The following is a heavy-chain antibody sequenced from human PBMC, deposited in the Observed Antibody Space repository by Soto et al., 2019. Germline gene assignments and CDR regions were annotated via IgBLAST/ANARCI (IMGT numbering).Heavy chain of an antibody. CDR3: ARDSHSSNRFDN. Sequence: EVQLVESGGGVVQPGGSLRLSCAASGITVSNNFMSWVRQTPGRGLEWVSILNSGGDTYYADSVKGRFTISRDNSKNTVYLQMNDLRPEDTAVYFCARDSHSSNRFDNWGQGTLVTVSS. V-gene: IGHV3-66*01. J-gene: IGHJ4*02. CDR1: GITVSNNF. D-gene: IGHD2-21*01. CDR2: LNSGGDT.